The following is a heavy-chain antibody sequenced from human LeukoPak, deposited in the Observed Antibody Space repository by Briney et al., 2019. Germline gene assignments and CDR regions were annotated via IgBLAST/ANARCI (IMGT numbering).Heavy chain of an antibody. D-gene: IGHD3-10*01. V-gene: IGHV1-2*02. Sequence: GASVKVSCKASGYTFTGYYMHWVRQAPEQGLEWMGWINPNSGGTNYAQKFQGRVTMTRDTSISTAYMELSRLRSDDTAVYYCARDKWFGEYPYGMDVWGQGTTVTVSS. CDR2: INPNSGGT. CDR3: ARDKWFGEYPYGMDV. J-gene: IGHJ6*02. CDR1: GYTFTGYY.